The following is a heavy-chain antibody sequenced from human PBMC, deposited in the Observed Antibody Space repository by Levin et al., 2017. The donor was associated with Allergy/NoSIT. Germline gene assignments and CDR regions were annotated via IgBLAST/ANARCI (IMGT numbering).Heavy chain of an antibody. CDR1: GFTFSDYY. V-gene: IGHV3-11*01. CDR3: ARDKTTTIFGVVTNYYYYGMDV. CDR2: ISSSGSTI. D-gene: IGHD3-3*01. Sequence: AGGSLRLSCAASGFTFSDYYMSWIRQAPGKGLEWVSYISSSGSTIYYADSVKGRFTISRDNAKNSLYLQMNSLRAEDTAVYYCARDKTTTIFGVVTNYYYYGMDVWGQGTTVTVSS. J-gene: IGHJ6*02.